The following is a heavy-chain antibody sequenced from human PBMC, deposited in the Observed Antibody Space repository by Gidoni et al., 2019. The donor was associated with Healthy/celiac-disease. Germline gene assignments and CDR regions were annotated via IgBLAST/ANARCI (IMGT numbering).Heavy chain of an antibody. Sequence: QVQLQESGPGLVKPSQTLSLTCTVSGGSISSGSYFWSWIRQPAGKGLEWIGRIYTSGSTNYNPSLKSRVTMSVDTSKNQFSLKLSSVTAADTAVYYCAGAPYGDDAGFEAFDIWGQGTMVTVSS. CDR3: AGAPYGDDAGFEAFDI. CDR1: GGSISSGSYF. D-gene: IGHD4-17*01. V-gene: IGHV4-61*02. J-gene: IGHJ3*02. CDR2: IYTSGST.